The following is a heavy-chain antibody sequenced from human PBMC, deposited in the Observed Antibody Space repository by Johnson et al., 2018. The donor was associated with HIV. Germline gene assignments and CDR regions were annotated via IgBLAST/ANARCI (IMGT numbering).Heavy chain of an antibody. CDR3: ARDPEGYSGYDFGDAFDI. D-gene: IGHD5-12*01. Sequence: QVQLVESGGGVVQPGRSLRLSCAASGFTFSSYDMHWVRQAPGKGLEWVALISYDGSNKYHADSVKGRFTISRDNSKNTLYLQMNSLRAEDTALYYCARDPEGYSGYDFGDAFDIWGQGTMVTVSS. J-gene: IGHJ3*02. CDR2: ISYDGSNK. CDR1: GFTFSSYD. V-gene: IGHV3-30*03.